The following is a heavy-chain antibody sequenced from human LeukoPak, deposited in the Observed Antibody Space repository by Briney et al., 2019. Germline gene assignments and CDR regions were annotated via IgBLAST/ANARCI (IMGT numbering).Heavy chain of an antibody. V-gene: IGHV4-61*01. CDR3: ARAVGYCSSTSCYVADYYYGMDV. J-gene: IGHJ6*04. CDR1: GGSVSSGSYS. Sequence: SETLSLTCTVSGGSVSSGSYSWSWIRQPPGKGLEWIGYIYYSGSTNYNPSLKSRVTISVDTSMNQFSLKLSSVTAADTALYYCARAVGYCSSTSCYVADYYYGMDVWGEGTTVTVSS. CDR2: IYYSGST. D-gene: IGHD2-2*01.